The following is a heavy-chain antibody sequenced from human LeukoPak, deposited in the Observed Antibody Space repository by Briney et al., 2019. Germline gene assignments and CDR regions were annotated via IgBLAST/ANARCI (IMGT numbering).Heavy chain of an antibody. V-gene: IGHV1-8*01. Sequence: GASVKVSCKASGYTFTSYDINWVRQATGQGLEWMGWMNPNSGNTVYAQKFQGRVTVTRNTSISTAYMELSSLRSEDTAVYYCARTLGDSSGYYDYYYYMDVWGKGTTVTVSS. J-gene: IGHJ6*03. CDR3: ARTLGDSSGYYDYYYYMDV. CDR2: MNPNSGNT. CDR1: GYTFTSYD. D-gene: IGHD3-22*01.